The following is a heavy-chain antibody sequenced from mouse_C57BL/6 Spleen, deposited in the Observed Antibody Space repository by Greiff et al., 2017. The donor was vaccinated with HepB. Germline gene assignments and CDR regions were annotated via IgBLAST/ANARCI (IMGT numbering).Heavy chain of an antibody. CDR1: GYTFTSYW. CDR2: IYPGSGST. D-gene: IGHD2-5*01. J-gene: IGHJ3*01. V-gene: IGHV1-55*01. Sequence: QVQLQQPGAELVKPGASVKMSCKASGYTFTSYWITWVKQRPGQGLEWIGDIYPGSGSTNYNEKFKSKATLTLDTSSSTAYMQLSSLTSEDSAVYYCARKYSNCQAYWGQGTLVTVSA. CDR3: ARKYSNCQAY.